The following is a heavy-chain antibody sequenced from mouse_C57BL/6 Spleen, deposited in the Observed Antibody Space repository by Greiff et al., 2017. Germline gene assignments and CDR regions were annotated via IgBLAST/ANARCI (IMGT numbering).Heavy chain of an antibody. V-gene: IGHV2-2*01. D-gene: IGHD2-4*01. CDR3: ASGELRRGYAMDY. CDR1: GFSLTSYG. J-gene: IGHJ4*01. Sequence: QVQLQQSGPGLVQPSQSLSITCPVSGFSLTSYGVHWVRQSPGKGLEWLGVIWSGGSTDYNASFMSILSISKDNSKGQVFCKMNSLQADDTAIYDCASGELRRGYAMDYWGQGTSVTVSS. CDR2: IWSGGST.